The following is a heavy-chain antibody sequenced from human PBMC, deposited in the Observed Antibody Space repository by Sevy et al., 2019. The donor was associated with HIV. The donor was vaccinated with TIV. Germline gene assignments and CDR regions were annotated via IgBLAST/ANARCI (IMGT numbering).Heavy chain of an antibody. CDR3: ARDDGNYYFHY. D-gene: IGHD1-7*01. CDR1: GFTFSKYW. J-gene: IGHJ4*02. CDR2: LKQDAGQK. Sequence: GGSLRLSCAASGFTFSKYWMGWVRRAPGKGLEWVANLKQDAGQKDYVDSVKGRFTISRDNAKNSLYLQMNSLRAEDTAVCFCARDDGNYYFHYWGQGTLVTVSS. V-gene: IGHV3-7*01.